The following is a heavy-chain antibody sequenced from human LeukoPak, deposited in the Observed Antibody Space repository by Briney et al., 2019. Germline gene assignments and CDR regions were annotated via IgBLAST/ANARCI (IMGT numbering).Heavy chain of an antibody. V-gene: IGHV3-33*01. Sequence: PGGSLRLSCAASGFTFSSYGMHWVRQAPGKGLEWVAVIWYDGSNKYYADSVKGRFTISRDNSKNTLYLQMNSLRAEDTAVYYCARDPNLYYYGTDVWGQGTTVTVSS. CDR1: GFTFSSYG. CDR3: ARDPNLYYYGTDV. D-gene: IGHD1-14*01. J-gene: IGHJ6*02. CDR2: IWYDGSNK.